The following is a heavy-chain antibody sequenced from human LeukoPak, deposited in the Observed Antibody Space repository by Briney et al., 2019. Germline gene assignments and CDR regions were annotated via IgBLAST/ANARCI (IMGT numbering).Heavy chain of an antibody. V-gene: IGHV3-23*01. D-gene: IGHD5-24*01. J-gene: IGHJ4*02. CDR2: IRHSDGNT. Sequence: GGSLRLSCAASGFTFNIYTMYWVRQAPGKGLEWVSGIRHSDGNTYYADSVKGRFTISRDNSKNTLYLQMNSLRAEDTAVYYCTKDRMATIIGEFDYWGQGTLVTVSS. CDR1: GFTFNIYT. CDR3: TKDRMATIIGEFDY.